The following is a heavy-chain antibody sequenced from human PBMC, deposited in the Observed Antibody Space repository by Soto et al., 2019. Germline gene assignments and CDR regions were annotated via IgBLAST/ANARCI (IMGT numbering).Heavy chain of an antibody. V-gene: IGHV3-33*08. CDR2: IWYDGSNK. CDR3: ARDGAGRYCSSTSCRHYGMDV. CDR1: GFTFSHYP. D-gene: IGHD2-2*01. J-gene: IGHJ6*02. Sequence: PGGSLRLSCAASGFTFSHYPMHWVRQAPGKGLEWVAVIWYDGSNKYYADSVKGRFTISRDNSKNTLYLQMNSLRAEDTAVYYCARDGAGRYCSSTSCRHYGMDVWGQGTTVTVSS.